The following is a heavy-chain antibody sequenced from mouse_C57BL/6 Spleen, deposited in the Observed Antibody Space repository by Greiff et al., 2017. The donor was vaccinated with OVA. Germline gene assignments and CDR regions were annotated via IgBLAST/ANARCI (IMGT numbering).Heavy chain of an antibody. CDR1: GYSFTGYY. CDR2: INPSTGGT. V-gene: IGHV1-42*01. Sequence: EVQLQQSGPELVKPGASVKISCKASGYSFTGYYMNWVKQSPEKSLEWIGEINPSTGGTSYNQKFKAKATLTVDKSSSTAYMQLKSLTSEDSAVYYCARWCYDGYYRAWIAYWGKGTLVTVSA. J-gene: IGHJ3*01. D-gene: IGHD2-3*01. CDR3: ARWCYDGYYRAWIAY.